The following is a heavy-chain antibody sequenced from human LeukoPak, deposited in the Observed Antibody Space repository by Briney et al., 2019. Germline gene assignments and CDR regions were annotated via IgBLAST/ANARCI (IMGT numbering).Heavy chain of an antibody. CDR3: ARGIAVAGTDY. CDR1: GFTFSNYW. CDR2: IDSDGTTT. D-gene: IGHD6-19*01. J-gene: IGHJ4*02. Sequence: GGSLRLSCAASGFTFSNYWMHWVRQAPGKGLVWVSRIDSDGTTTSHADSVKGRFTTSRDNAKNTLYLQMSSLRVEDTAVYYCARGIAVAGTDYWGQGTLVTVSS. V-gene: IGHV3-74*01.